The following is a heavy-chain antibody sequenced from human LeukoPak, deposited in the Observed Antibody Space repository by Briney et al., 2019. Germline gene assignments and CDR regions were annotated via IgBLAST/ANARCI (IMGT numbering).Heavy chain of an antibody. D-gene: IGHD2-2*01. J-gene: IGHJ4*02. Sequence: GGSLRLSCAASGFTFSSYSVNWVRQAPGKGLEWVSSISSSSSYIYYADSVKGRFTISRDNAKNSLYLQMNSLRAEDTAVYYCARAAIVVVPAAILPEDYWGQGTLVTVSS. CDR1: GFTFSSYS. V-gene: IGHV3-21*01. CDR2: ISSSSSYI. CDR3: ARAAIVVVPAAILPEDY.